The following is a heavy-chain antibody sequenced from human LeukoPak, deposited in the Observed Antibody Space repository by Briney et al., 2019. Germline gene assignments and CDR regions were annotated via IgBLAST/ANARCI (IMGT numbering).Heavy chain of an antibody. D-gene: IGHD2-15*01. J-gene: IGHJ3*02. CDR3: ARETYCSGGSCYKGNAFDI. Sequence: GGSLRLSCAASGFTFSSYSMNWVRQAPGKGLEWVSSISSSSSYIYYADSMKGRFTISRDNAKNSLYLQMNSLRADDTAVYYCARETYCSGGSCYKGNAFDIWGQGTMVTVSS. CDR2: ISSSSSYI. V-gene: IGHV3-21*01. CDR1: GFTFSSYS.